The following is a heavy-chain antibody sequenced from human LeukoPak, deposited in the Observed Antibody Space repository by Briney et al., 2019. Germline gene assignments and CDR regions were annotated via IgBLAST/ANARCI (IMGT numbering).Heavy chain of an antibody. V-gene: IGHV3-21*06. Sequence: PGGSLRLSCAASGFSFSSYRMNWVRQAPGKGLEWVSSVSNSGDYKHYADSVKGRFTISRDNTKNSLYLQMNSLRAEDTAVYYCARGPLCCSGGSCYCQDYYYYYMDVWGRGTTVTVSS. CDR3: ARGPLCCSGGSCYCQDYYYYYMDV. D-gene: IGHD2-15*01. CDR1: GFSFSSYR. J-gene: IGHJ6*03. CDR2: VSNSGDYK.